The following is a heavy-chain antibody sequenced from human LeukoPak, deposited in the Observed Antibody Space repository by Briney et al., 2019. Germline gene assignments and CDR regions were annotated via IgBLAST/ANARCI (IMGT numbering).Heavy chain of an antibody. Sequence: SETLSLTCTVSGGSVSSCYWSWIRQPPGKGLEWIGYIYYSGSTNYNPSLKSRVTISVDTSKNQFSLELSSVTATDTAIYYCARQGGGGRAFDIWGQGTMVTVSS. CDR3: ARQGGGGRAFDI. CDR2: IYYSGST. CDR1: GGSVSSCY. V-gene: IGHV4-59*08. J-gene: IGHJ3*02. D-gene: IGHD1-26*01.